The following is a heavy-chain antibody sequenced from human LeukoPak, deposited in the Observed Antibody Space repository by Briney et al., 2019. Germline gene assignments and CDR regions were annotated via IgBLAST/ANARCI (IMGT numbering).Heavy chain of an antibody. CDR3: ARVDVAAAGIVSFDI. J-gene: IGHJ3*02. CDR1: GYTFTGYY. D-gene: IGHD6-13*01. V-gene: IGHV1-2*02. Sequence: ASVKVSCKASGYTFTGYYMHWVRQAPGQGLEWMGWINPNSGGTNYAQKFQGRVTMTRDTSISTAYMERSRLRSDDTAVYYCARVDVAAAGIVSFDIWGQGTMVTVSS. CDR2: INPNSGGT.